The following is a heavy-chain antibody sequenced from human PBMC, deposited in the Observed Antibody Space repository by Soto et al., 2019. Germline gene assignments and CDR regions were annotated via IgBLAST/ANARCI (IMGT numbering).Heavy chain of an antibody. CDR3: AAPPEDIQRYGSGSYNLYYYYGMDV. CDR2: ISSSSSYI. D-gene: IGHD3-10*01. CDR1: GFTFSSYS. Sequence: EVQLVESGGGLVKPGGSLRLSCAASGFTFSSYSMNWVRQAPGKGLEWVSSISSSSSYIYYADSVKGRSTISRDNAKNSLYLQMNSLRAEDTAVYYCAAPPEDIQRYGSGSYNLYYYYGMDVWGQGTTVTVSS. J-gene: IGHJ6*02. V-gene: IGHV3-21*01.